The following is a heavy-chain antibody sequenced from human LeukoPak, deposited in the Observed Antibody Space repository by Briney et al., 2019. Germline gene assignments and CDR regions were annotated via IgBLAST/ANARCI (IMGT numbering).Heavy chain of an antibody. CDR1: GFTFSSYA. Sequence: GGSLRLSCAASGFTFSSYAMSWVRQAPGKGLEWVSAISGSGGSTYYADSVKGRFTISRDNSKNTLYLQMNSLRAEDTAVYYCAKVGAGLRRGTWDDAFDIWGQGTMVTVSS. V-gene: IGHV3-23*01. CDR3: AKVGAGLRRGTWDDAFDI. D-gene: IGHD1-14*01. CDR2: ISGSGGST. J-gene: IGHJ3*02.